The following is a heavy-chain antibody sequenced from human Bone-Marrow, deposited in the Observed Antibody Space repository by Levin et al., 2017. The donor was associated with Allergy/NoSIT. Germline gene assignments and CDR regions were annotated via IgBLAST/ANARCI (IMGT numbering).Heavy chain of an antibody. CDR3: ARLPSGYCSSTSCMRTPRWWFDP. J-gene: IGHJ5*02. CDR1: GYTFTSYG. D-gene: IGHD2-2*01. Sequence: ASVKVSCKASGYTFTSYGISWVRQAPGQGLEWMGWISAYNGNTNYAQKLQGRVTMTTDTSTSTAYMELRSLRSDDTAVYYCARLPSGYCSSTSCMRTPRWWFDPWGQGTLVTVSS. V-gene: IGHV1-18*01. CDR2: ISAYNGNT.